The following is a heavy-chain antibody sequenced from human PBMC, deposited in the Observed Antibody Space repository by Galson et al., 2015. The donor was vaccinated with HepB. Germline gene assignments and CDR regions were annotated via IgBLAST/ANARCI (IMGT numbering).Heavy chain of an antibody. Sequence: SVKVSCKASGYTFTGYYMHWVRQAPGQGLEWMGWINPNSGGTNYAQKFQGRVTMTRDTSISTAYMELSRLRSDDTAVYYCAREKLPLRFSTQAFDYWGQGTLVTVSS. V-gene: IGHV1-2*02. CDR2: INPNSGGT. D-gene: IGHD3-3*01. CDR1: GYTFTGYY. J-gene: IGHJ4*02. CDR3: AREKLPLRFSTQAFDY.